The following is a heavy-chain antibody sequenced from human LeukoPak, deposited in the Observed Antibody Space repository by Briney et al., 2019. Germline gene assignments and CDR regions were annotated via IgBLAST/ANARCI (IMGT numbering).Heavy chain of an antibody. Sequence: SETLSLTCAVYGGSFSGYYWSWIRQPPGKGLEWIGEINHSGSTNYNPSLKSRVTISVDTSKSQFSLKLSSVTAADTAVYYCARGPARDDIVVVPAATRRFDYWGQGTLVTVSS. CDR2: INHSGST. J-gene: IGHJ4*02. D-gene: IGHD2-2*01. CDR1: GGSFSGYY. V-gene: IGHV4-34*01. CDR3: ARGPARDDIVVVPAATRRFDY.